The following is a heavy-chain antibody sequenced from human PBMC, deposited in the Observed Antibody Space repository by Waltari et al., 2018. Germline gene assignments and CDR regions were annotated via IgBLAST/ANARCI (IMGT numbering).Heavy chain of an antibody. V-gene: IGHV4-59*07. CDR1: EVSIRTSP. D-gene: IGHD5-18*01. J-gene: IGHJ4*02. CDR3: ARIPRNTYGDADWLYYFDY. CDR2: IYYSATP. Sequence: QVYLQESDPGLVKPSDTLPLTRTFPEVSIRTSPWSWIRQAPGKGLEWIGYIYYSATPNYNPSLSSRVTMSLDTSKNQFSLRLRSVSAADTAVYYCARIPRNTYGDADWLYYFDYWGQGILVTVSS.